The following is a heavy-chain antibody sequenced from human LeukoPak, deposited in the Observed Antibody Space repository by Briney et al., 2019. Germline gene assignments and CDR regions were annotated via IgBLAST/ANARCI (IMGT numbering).Heavy chain of an antibody. CDR3: AKRLGGSYPIPLDY. D-gene: IGHD1-26*01. CDR1: GFTFSSYG. V-gene: IGHV3-30*02. J-gene: IGHJ4*02. Sequence: PGGSLRLSCAASGFTFSSYGMHWVRQAPGKGLEWVAFIRYDGSNKYYADSVKGRFTISRDNSKNTLYLQMNSLRAEDTAVYYCAKRLGGSYPIPLDYWGQGTLVTVSS. CDR2: IRYDGSNK.